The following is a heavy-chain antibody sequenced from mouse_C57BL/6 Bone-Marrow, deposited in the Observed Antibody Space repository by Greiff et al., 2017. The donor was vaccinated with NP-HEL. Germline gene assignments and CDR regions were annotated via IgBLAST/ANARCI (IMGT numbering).Heavy chain of an antibody. CDR1: GYTFTDYN. Sequence: EVKLQESGPELVKPGASVKMSCKASGYTFTDYNMHWVKQSHGKSLEWIGYINPNNGGTSYNQKFKGKATLTVNKSSSTAYMELRSLTSEDSAVYYCARGPYLLLYAMDYWGQGTSVTVSS. CDR2: INPNNGGT. V-gene: IGHV1-22*01. J-gene: IGHJ4*01. CDR3: ARGPYLLLYAMDY. D-gene: IGHD1-1*01.